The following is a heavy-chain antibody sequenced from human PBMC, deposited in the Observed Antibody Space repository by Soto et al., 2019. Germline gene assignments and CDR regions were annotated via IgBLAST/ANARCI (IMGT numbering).Heavy chain of an antibody. CDR2: ISHSGGT. CDR3: ARKRGVVVGGIVWRYGLDV. V-gene: IGHV4-34*01. Sequence: SETLSLTCAVYGGSFSGYYWTWIRQPPGKGLEWIGEISHSGGTNYNPSLESRVTISVDTSKNHFSLKLTSVTAADTAVYYCARKRGVVVGGIVWRYGLDVWGQGTTVTVSS. CDR1: GGSFSGYY. D-gene: IGHD2-21*01. J-gene: IGHJ6*02.